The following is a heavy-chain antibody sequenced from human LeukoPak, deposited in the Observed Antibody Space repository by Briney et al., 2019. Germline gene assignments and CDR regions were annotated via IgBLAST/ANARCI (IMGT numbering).Heavy chain of an antibody. D-gene: IGHD1-20*01. V-gene: IGHV4-61*08. Sequence: SETLSLTCTVSGGSISSGGYYWSWIRQPPGKGLEWIGYVYYSGSTNYNPSLKSRVTISVDTSKNQFSLKLTSVTAADTAVYYCARAGLTGRYNWFDPRGQGTLVTVSS. CDR3: ARAGLTGRYNWFDP. CDR2: VYYSGST. CDR1: GGSISSGGYY. J-gene: IGHJ5*02.